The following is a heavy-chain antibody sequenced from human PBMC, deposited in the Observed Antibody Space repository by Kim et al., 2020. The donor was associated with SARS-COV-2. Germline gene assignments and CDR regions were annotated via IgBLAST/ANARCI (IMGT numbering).Heavy chain of an antibody. D-gene: IGHD4-17*01. V-gene: IGHV3-9*01. CDR1: GFTFDDYA. CDR3: VKDMAVTTSVLYY. CDR2: ISWSGGTI. Sequence: GGSLRLSCAASGFTFDDYAMHWVRQAPGKGLEWVSGISWSGGTIGYAASVKGRSTISRDTAKNSLYLQNNSLSVEDTAFYYCVKDMAVTTSVLYY. J-gene: IGHJ6*01.